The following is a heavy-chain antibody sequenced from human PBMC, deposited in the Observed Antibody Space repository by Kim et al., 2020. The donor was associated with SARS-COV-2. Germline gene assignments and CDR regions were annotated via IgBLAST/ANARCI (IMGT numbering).Heavy chain of an antibody. V-gene: IGHV4-39*01. CDR1: GGSMYGSNYY. Sequence: SKTLSLTCTVSGGSMYGSNYYWAWVRQSPGKGLEWIGSTYYSGKNFYNPSLKSRVTISVDTSEIQFSLNLMSLTAADTAVYFCARLGFGSGDLWGQGTLVTVSS. J-gene: IGHJ5*02. D-gene: IGHD3-10*01. CDR2: TYYSGKN. CDR3: ARLGFGSGDL.